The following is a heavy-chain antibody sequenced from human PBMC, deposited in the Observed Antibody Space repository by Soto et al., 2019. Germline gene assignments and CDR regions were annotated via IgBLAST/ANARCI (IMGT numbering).Heavy chain of an antibody. J-gene: IGHJ4*02. CDR1: GRSISNSVYY. D-gene: IGHD3-10*01. CDR3: ASERVVPGVISHSDH. V-gene: IGHV4-31*03. Sequence: SETLSLTCTVSGRSISNSVYYWTWIRQHPGKGLEWIGYVYYNESTYYNPSLKSRVIISIDISKKQLSLKLSSVTAADTAVYYCASERVVPGVISHSDHWGQGGLVTV. CDR2: VYYNEST.